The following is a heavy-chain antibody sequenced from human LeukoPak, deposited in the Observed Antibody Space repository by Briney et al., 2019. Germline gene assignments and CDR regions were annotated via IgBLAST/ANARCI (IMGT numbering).Heavy chain of an antibody. CDR3: ARHPPPWGYGSGRGWFDP. J-gene: IGHJ5*02. CDR2: VNHSGST. CDR1: GGSFGGYF. D-gene: IGHD3-10*01. V-gene: IGHV4-34*01. Sequence: SETLSLTCSAYGGSFGGYFWSWIRQPPGEGLEWIGEVNHSGSTNYNPSLKSRVTISVDTSKDQFSLNLNSVTAADTAVYYCARHPPPWGYGSGRGWFDPWGQGTLVTVSS.